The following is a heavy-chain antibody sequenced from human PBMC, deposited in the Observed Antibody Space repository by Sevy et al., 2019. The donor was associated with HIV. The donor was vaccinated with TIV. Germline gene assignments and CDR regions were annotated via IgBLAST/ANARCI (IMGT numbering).Heavy chain of an antibody. Sequence: GGSLTLSCAASGFTFSSYWMSWVRHAPGKGLEWVANINLDGSMKYYVDSVKGRFTVSIDNAKNSLSLQMNSLRAEDTAVYYCARSIAATGPDYWGQGALVTVSS. J-gene: IGHJ4*02. D-gene: IGHD6-13*01. CDR1: GFTFSSYW. CDR2: INLDGSMK. V-gene: IGHV3-7*01. CDR3: ARSIAATGPDY.